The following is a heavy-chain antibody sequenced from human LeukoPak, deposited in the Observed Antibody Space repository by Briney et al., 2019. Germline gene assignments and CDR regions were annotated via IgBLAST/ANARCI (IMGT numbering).Heavy chain of an antibody. Sequence: GGSLRLSCAASGFSLSNNWMTWVRQAPGEGLEWISYISSSGSTTHYADSVQGRFTISRDNAKNSLFLQMNSLRVEDTAVYYCARDGTPLYSSGWVYMDVWGLGTTITISS. J-gene: IGHJ6*03. CDR3: ARDGTPLYSSGWVYMDV. V-gene: IGHV3-48*03. CDR1: GFSLSNNW. D-gene: IGHD6-25*01. CDR2: ISSSGSTT.